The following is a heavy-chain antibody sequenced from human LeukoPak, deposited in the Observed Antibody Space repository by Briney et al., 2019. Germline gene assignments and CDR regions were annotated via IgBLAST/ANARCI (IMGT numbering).Heavy chain of an antibody. Sequence: PSETLSLTCAVSDGSISSSSYLWGWIRQPPGKGLEWIGTISSSGSTYHNPSLKSRVTMSVDTSKNQFSLKLNSVTAADTAVYYCARPSSSWHSETNFDYWGQGTPVTVSS. CDR3: ARPSSSWHSETNFDY. J-gene: IGHJ4*02. D-gene: IGHD6-13*01. V-gene: IGHV4-39*01. CDR2: ISSSGST. CDR1: DGSISSSSYL.